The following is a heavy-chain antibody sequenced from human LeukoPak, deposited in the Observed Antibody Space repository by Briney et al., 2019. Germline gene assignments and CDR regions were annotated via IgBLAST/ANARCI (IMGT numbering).Heavy chain of an antibody. CDR3: ARRLAAAGTYWFDP. V-gene: IGHV5-10-1*01. CDR1: AYSFTNYW. J-gene: IGHJ5*02. Sequence: GESLKISCKGSAYSFTNYWISWVRQMPGKGLEWMGRIDPGDSQTNYSPSFQGHVTISADKSISTAYLQWSSLKASDTAMYYCARRLAAAGTYWFDPWGQGTLVTVSS. CDR2: IDPGDSQT. D-gene: IGHD6-13*01.